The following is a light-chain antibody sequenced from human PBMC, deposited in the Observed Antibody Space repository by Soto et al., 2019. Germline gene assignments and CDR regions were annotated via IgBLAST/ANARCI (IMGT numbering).Light chain of an antibody. Sequence: EIVMTQSPATLSVSPGERATLSCRASQSVSSNLAWYQQKPCQAPRLLIYGASTRATGIPARFSGSGSGTEFTLTIGSLQSEDFAVFYCHQYDNWPITFGQGTRLEIK. CDR3: HQYDNWPIT. CDR2: GAS. CDR1: QSVSSN. J-gene: IGKJ5*01. V-gene: IGKV3-15*01.